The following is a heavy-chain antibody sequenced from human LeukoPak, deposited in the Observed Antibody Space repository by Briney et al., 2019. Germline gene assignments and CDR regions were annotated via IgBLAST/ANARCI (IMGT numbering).Heavy chain of an antibody. V-gene: IGHV4-39*01. Sequence: PSETLSLTCSVSGGSISSNSYSWGWIRQPPGKGLEWIGSMFYSGSTYYNPSLKSRVTISVDTSKNQFSLRLSSVTDADMAVYYCVRHNGGSYGYYYYYYMDVWGKGTTVTVSS. D-gene: IGHD1-26*01. J-gene: IGHJ6*03. CDR3: VRHNGGSYGYYYYYYMDV. CDR2: MFYSGST. CDR1: GGSISSNSYS.